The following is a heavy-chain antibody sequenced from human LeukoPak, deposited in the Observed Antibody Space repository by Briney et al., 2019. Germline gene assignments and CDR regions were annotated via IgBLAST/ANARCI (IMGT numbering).Heavy chain of an antibody. J-gene: IGHJ4*02. CDR3: ARISGSYRPFDY. D-gene: IGHD3-16*02. Sequence: QPGRSLRLFCAASGFTFSSYAMHWVRQAPGKGLGWVAGISYDGINEYYADSVKGRFTISRDNSKNTLYLQMNSLRAEDTAVYYCARISGSYRPFDYWGQGTLVTVSS. CDR2: ISYDGINE. V-gene: IGHV3-30-3*01. CDR1: GFTFSSYA.